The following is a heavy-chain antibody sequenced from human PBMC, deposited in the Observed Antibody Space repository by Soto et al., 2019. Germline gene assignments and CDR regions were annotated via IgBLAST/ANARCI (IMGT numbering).Heavy chain of an antibody. J-gene: IGHJ4*02. CDR3: AKQQMGVIRALDY. V-gene: IGHV3-23*01. Sequence: GGSLRLSCAASGFTFSNYAMSWIRQAPGKGLEWVSTIRETGNTYYADSVRGRFATSRDNSENTLYLQMSSLRAEDTAIYYCAKQQMGVIRALDYWGQGTLVTVSS. CDR2: IRETGNT. D-gene: IGHD1-26*01. CDR1: GFTFSNYA.